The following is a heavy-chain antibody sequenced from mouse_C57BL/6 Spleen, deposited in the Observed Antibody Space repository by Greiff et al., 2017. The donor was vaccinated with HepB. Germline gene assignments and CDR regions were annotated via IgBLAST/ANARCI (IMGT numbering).Heavy chain of an antibody. J-gene: IGHJ1*03. CDR3: ARRFVTTVVAPYWYFDV. D-gene: IGHD1-1*01. V-gene: IGHV1-81*01. Sequence: VQLQQSGAELARPGASVKLSCKASGYTFTSYGISWVKQRTGQGLEWIGEIYPRSGNTYYNEKFKGKATLTADKSSSTAYMELRSLTSEDSAVYFCARRFVTTVVAPYWYFDVWGTGTTVTVAS. CDR1: GYTFTSYG. CDR2: IYPRSGNT.